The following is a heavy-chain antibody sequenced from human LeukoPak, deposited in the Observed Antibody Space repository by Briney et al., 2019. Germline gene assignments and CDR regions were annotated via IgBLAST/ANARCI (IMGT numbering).Heavy chain of an antibody. Sequence: GGSLRLSCAASGFTFSSYWMSWVRQTPGKGPEWVANIKQDGSEKYYVDSVKGRFTISRDNAKNSLYLQMNSLSAEDTAVYYCARDASYFQLWGQGTLVTVSS. J-gene: IGHJ1*01. CDR1: GFTFSSYW. CDR3: ARDASYFQL. CDR2: IKQDGSEK. V-gene: IGHV3-7*01.